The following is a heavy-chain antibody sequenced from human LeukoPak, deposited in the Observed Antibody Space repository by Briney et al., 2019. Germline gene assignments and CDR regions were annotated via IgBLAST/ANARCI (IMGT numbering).Heavy chain of an antibody. Sequence: SETLSLTCTVSGGSVNSYYWSWIRQPPGKGLEWLGYIDYSGNTNYSPSLQSRLTISVDTSKNQFSLKLSSLAAADTAVYRCAREGSRGYGGLDSWGQGTLVTVSS. V-gene: IGHV4-59*02. CDR3: AREGSRGYGGLDS. CDR2: IDYSGNT. CDR1: GGSVNSYY. J-gene: IGHJ4*02. D-gene: IGHD4-23*01.